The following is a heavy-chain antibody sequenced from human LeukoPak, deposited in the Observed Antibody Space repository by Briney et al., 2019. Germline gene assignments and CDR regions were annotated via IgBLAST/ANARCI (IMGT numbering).Heavy chain of an antibody. CDR2: ITSGSSYI. Sequence: PGGSLRLSCAASGFTFSSYNMNWVRQAPGQGLEWVSSITSGSSYIYYADSVKGRFTISRDNAKSSLYLQMNSLRAEDTAVYYCARDPYSGSYGVYYYYYMDVWGKGTTVTISS. J-gene: IGHJ6*03. CDR1: GFTFSSYN. V-gene: IGHV3-21*01. CDR3: ARDPYSGSYGVYYYYYMDV. D-gene: IGHD1-26*01.